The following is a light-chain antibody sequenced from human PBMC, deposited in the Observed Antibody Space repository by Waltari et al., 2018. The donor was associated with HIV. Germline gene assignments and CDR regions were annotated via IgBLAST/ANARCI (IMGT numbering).Light chain of an antibody. CDR3: SSYTSTSIWV. V-gene: IGLV2-14*03. CDR1: SSDVGRYNY. J-gene: IGLJ3*02. CDR2: DVT. Sequence: QSALTQPASVSGSPGQSIPISCTGASSDVGRYNYVSWYQQYPGKAPKLIIYDVTYRPSGVSNRFSASKSGNTASLTISGLQAEDEADYYCSSYTSTSIWVFGGGTKLTVL.